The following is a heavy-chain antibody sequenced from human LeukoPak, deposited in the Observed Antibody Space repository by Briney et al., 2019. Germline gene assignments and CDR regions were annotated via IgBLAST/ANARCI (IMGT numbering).Heavy chain of an antibody. V-gene: IGHV3-23*01. J-gene: IGHJ4*02. Sequence: PGGSLRLSCAASGFTFSSYAFNWVRQAPGKGLEWVSTISGSGGSIFYADSVKGRFSISRNNSKNTLYLQMNSLRAEDTAVYYCAKGTSVAGRGVKGVDCWGQGTLVTLSS. D-gene: IGHD6-19*01. CDR3: AKGTSVAGRGVKGVDC. CDR1: GFTFSSYA. CDR2: ISGSGGSI.